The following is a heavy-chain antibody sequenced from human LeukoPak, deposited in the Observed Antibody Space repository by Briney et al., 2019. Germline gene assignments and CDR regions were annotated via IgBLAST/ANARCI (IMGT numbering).Heavy chain of an antibody. CDR1: GFTFSSYG. Sequence: PGGSLRLSCAASGFTFSSYGMHWVRQAPGKGLEWVAVISYDGSNKYYADSVKGRFTISRDNSKNTLYLQMNSLRAEDTAVYYCANMRIVVVPAATFEHSGGGDAFDIWGQGTMVTVSS. V-gene: IGHV3-30*18. CDR3: ANMRIVVVPAATFEHSGGGDAFDI. J-gene: IGHJ3*02. D-gene: IGHD2-2*01. CDR2: ISYDGSNK.